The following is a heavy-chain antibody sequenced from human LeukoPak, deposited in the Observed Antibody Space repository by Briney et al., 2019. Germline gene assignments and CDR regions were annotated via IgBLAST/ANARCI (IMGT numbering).Heavy chain of an antibody. Sequence: PGGSLRLSCAASGFTFSSYAMSWVRQAPGKGLEWVSAISGSGGSTYYADSVKGRFTISRDNAENSLYLQMNSLRVGDTAFYYCARDLAYSRLDYWGQGMLVTVSS. CDR3: ARDLAYSRLDY. D-gene: IGHD5-18*01. CDR2: ISGSGGST. CDR1: GFTFSSYA. V-gene: IGHV3-23*01. J-gene: IGHJ4*02.